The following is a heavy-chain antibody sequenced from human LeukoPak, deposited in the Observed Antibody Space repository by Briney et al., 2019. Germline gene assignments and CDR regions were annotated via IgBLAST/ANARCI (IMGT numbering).Heavy chain of an antibody. V-gene: IGHV3-30*01. Sequence: GGSLRLSCAASGFTFSSYAMSWVRQAPGKGLEWVAVISYDGSNKYYADSVEGRFTISRDNSKNTLYLQMNSLRAEDTAVYYCARGWAGHDYWGQGTLVTVSS. J-gene: IGHJ4*02. D-gene: IGHD6-19*01. CDR2: ISYDGSNK. CDR1: GFTFSSYA. CDR3: ARGWAGHDY.